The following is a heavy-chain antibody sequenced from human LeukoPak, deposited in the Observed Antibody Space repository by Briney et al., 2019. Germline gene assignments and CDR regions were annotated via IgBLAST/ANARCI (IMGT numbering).Heavy chain of an antibody. V-gene: IGHV3-30*03. CDR2: ISYDGSNK. J-gene: IGHJ4*02. Sequence: GRSLRLSCAASGFTFSRYGMHWVRQASGKGLEWVALISYDGSNKYYADSVKGRFTISRDNSKNTLYLQMNSLRDDDTAVYYCVRGVGVSRFNYLDSWGQGTLVIVSS. CDR1: GFTFSRYG. CDR3: VRGVGVSRFNYLDS. D-gene: IGHD6-13*01.